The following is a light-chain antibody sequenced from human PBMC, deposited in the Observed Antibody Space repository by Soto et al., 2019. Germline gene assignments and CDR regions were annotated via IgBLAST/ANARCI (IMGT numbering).Light chain of an antibody. CDR2: DVS. V-gene: IGLV2-14*01. Sequence: QSALTQPASVSGSPGQSITISCTGTSSDVGGYNYVSWYQQHPGKAPKLMIYDVSNRPSGVSNRFSGSKSGNTASLTISGLQAEEEADDYCSSYTSSSNLVVFGGGTKLTVL. J-gene: IGLJ2*01. CDR3: SSYTSSSNLVV. CDR1: SSDVGGYNY.